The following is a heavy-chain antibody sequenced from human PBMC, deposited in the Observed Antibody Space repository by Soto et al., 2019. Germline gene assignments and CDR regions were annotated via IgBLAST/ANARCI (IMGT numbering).Heavy chain of an antibody. CDR3: AKSQQLVPFDY. V-gene: IGHV3-23*01. CDR1: GFTFNSYA. Sequence: PRESLSPSCSASGFTFNSYAMSWVRQAPGKGLEWVSAISGSGGSTYYADSVKGRFTISRDNSKNTLYLQMNSLRAEDTAVYYCAKSQQLVPFDYWGQGTLVTVSS. D-gene: IGHD6-13*01. CDR2: ISGSGGST. J-gene: IGHJ4*02.